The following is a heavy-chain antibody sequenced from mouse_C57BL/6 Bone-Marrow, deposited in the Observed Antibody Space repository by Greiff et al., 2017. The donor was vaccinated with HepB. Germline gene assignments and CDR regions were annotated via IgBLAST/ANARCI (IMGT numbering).Heavy chain of an antibody. CDR1: GYTFTGYW. V-gene: IGHV1-9*01. CDR3: ARTHFYDGYYSWFAY. CDR2: ILPGSGST. Sequence: QVQLQQSGAELLKPGASVKLSCKATGYTFTGYWIEWVKQRPGHGLEWIGEILPGSGSTNYNEKFKGKATFTADTSSNTAYMQLSSLTTEDSASYYCARTHFYDGYYSWFAYWGKGTLVTVAA. D-gene: IGHD2-3*01. J-gene: IGHJ3*01.